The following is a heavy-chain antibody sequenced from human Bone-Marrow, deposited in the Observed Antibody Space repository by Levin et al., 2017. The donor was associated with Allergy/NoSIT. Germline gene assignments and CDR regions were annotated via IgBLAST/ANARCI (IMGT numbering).Heavy chain of an antibody. D-gene: IGHD6-19*01. J-gene: IGHJ6*02. Sequence: VASVKVSCAASGFTFSNFALNWVRQAPGQGLEWVSYISSFSGTTYYADAVKGRFTISRDDAKNSLFLQMNSLRAEDTAVYYCAREQWLVQDSSFYFGMDVWGRGTTVIVSS. V-gene: IGHV3-48*04. CDR1: GFTFSNFA. CDR2: ISSFSGTT. CDR3: AREQWLVQDSSFYFGMDV.